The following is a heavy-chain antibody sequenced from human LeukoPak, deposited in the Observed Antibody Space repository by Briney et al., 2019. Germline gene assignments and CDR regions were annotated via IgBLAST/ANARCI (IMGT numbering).Heavy chain of an antibody. CDR2: IIPIFGTA. V-gene: IGHV1-69*06. D-gene: IGHD1-26*01. CDR3: ATAPIVGATFFDY. Sequence: EASVKVSCKASGGTFSSYAISWVRQAPGQGLEWMGGIIPIFGTANYAQKFQGRVTITADRSTSTAYMELSSLRSEDTAVYYCATAPIVGATFFDYWGQGTLVTVSS. J-gene: IGHJ4*02. CDR1: GGTFSSYA.